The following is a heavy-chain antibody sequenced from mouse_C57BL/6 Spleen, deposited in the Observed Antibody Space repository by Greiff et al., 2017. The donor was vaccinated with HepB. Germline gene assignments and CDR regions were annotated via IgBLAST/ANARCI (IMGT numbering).Heavy chain of an antibody. CDR2: IDPETGGT. V-gene: IGHV1-15*01. CDR1: GYTFTDYE. D-gene: IGHD1-1*01. Sequence: VQLVESGAELVRPGASVTLSCKASGYTFTDYEMHWVKQTPVHGLEWIGAIDPETGGTAYNQKFKGKAILTADKSSSTAYMELLSLTSEDSAVYYCTILLRFDYWGQGTTLTVSS. CDR3: TILLRFDY. J-gene: IGHJ2*01.